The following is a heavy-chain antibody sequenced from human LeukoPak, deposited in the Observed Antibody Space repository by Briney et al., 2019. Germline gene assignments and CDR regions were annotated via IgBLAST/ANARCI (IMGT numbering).Heavy chain of an antibody. Sequence: ASVKVSCKASGYSLTSYGVSWVRPAPGQGLEWLGWISTYNGNTNYAQKFQGRVTMTTDTSTSAVYMELRSLRSDDTAVYYCARVWLQRRGNWFDPWGQGTLVTVSS. CDR3: ARVWLQRRGNWFDP. CDR1: GYSLTSYG. V-gene: IGHV1-18*01. J-gene: IGHJ5*02. CDR2: ISTYNGNT. D-gene: IGHD5-24*01.